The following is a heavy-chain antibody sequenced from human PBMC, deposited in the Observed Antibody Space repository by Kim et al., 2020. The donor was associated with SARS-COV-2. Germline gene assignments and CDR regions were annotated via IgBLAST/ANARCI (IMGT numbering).Heavy chain of an antibody. J-gene: IGHJ4*02. CDR1: GYTLTELS. CDR2: FDPEDGET. D-gene: IGHD3-22*01. CDR3: ATGPTDSRAYPPYCFDY. Sequence: ASVKVSCKVSGYTLTELSMQWVRQAPGKGLEWMGGFDPEDGETIYAQNFQGRVTMTEDTSTDTAYMELSSLRSEDTALYYCATGPTDSRAYPPYCFDYLGQGTLVTVSS. V-gene: IGHV1-24*01.